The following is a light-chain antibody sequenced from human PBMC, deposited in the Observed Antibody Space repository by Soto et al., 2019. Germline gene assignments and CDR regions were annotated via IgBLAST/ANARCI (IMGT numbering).Light chain of an antibody. J-gene: IGLJ2*01. Sequence: QSALTQPPSASGSPGQSVTISCTGTGSDVGNYYYVSWYQQHPGKAPNLVIYEVNTRPSGVPDRFSGSKSGNTASLTVSGLRAEDEADYYCASYAGSKGVLFGGGTKLTVL. CDR1: GSDVGNYYY. CDR2: EVN. V-gene: IGLV2-8*01. CDR3: ASYAGSKGVL.